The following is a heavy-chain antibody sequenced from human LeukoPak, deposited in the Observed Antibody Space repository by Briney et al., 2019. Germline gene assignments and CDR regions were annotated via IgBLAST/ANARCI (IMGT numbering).Heavy chain of an antibody. CDR1: RFTVSSNY. V-gene: IGHV3-53*01. D-gene: IGHD3-16*01. CDR3: AKEGGSAFDI. CDR2: IYSGGNT. Sequence: PGGSLRLSCAASRFTVSSNYMTWVRQAPGKGLEWVSVIYSGGNTYYADSVKGRFTISRDNSKNTLYLQMNSLRVEDTAVYYCAKEGGSAFDIWGQGTMVTVSS. J-gene: IGHJ3*02.